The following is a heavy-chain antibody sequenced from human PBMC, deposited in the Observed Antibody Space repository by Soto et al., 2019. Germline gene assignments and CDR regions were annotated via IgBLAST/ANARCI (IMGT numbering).Heavy chain of an antibody. Sequence: SETLSLTCTFSGCSISSYYWSWIRQPPGKGLEWIGYIYYSGSTNYNPSLKSRVTISVDTSKNQFSLKLSSVTAADTAVYYCARDSQWLDEIYFDYWGQGALVTSPQ. CDR1: GCSISSYY. CDR2: IYYSGST. CDR3: ARDSQWLDEIYFDY. V-gene: IGHV4-59*01. J-gene: IGHJ4*02. D-gene: IGHD6-19*01.